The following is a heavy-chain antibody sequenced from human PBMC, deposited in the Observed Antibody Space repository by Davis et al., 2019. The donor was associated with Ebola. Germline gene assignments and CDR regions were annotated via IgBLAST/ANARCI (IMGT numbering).Heavy chain of an antibody. D-gene: IGHD2/OR15-2a*01. J-gene: IGHJ3*01. CDR2: LGTSADI. V-gene: IGHV3-23*01. CDR3: VKDTSNIWFDV. Sequence: GESLKISCAASGFVFSSYVMSWVRRAPGKGLEWVSTLGTSADIYYADSVKGRFTISRDNSKNTLHLQMNSLRVEDTAMYYCVKDTSNIWFDVWGQGTMVAVSS. CDR1: GFVFSSYV.